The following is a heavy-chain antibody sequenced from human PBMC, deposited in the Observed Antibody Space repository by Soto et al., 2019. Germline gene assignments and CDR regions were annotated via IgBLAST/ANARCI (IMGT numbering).Heavy chain of an antibody. Sequence: QVQLVQSGAEVKKPGASVKVSCKASGYTFTNYDIHWVRQATGQGLEWMGWMNPDSGNTGQSKQFQGRVTMTRDPSISTAYMEMSSLRCEDTAVYYCARGRFRRTWFDPWGQGTLVTVSS. CDR2: MNPDSGNT. CDR3: ARGRFRRTWFDP. D-gene: IGHD3-16*01. J-gene: IGHJ5*02. V-gene: IGHV1-8*01. CDR1: GYTFTNYD.